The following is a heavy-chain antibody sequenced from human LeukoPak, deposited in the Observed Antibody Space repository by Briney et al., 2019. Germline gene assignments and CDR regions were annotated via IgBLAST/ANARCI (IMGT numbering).Heavy chain of an antibody. CDR1: GFTFSDYY. Sequence: GGSLRLSCAASGFTFSDYYMSWIRQAPGKGLEWVSYISSSGSTIYYADSVKGRFTISRDNAKNSLYLQMNSLRAEDTAVYYCARESMTYCTNGVCYTTQNYYYYYGMDVWGQGTTVTASS. V-gene: IGHV3-11*01. CDR2: ISSSGSTI. J-gene: IGHJ6*02. CDR3: ARESMTYCTNGVCYTTQNYYYYYGMDV. D-gene: IGHD2-8*01.